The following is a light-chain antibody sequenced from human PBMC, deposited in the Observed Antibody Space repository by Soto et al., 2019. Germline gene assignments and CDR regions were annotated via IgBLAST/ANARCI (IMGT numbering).Light chain of an antibody. Sequence: ELVMTQSPATLSVSLGERATLSCRASQSVSNNYLACYQQRPGQAPRLLIYGASNRATGIPDRFSGSGSGTDFTLTISRLEPEDFAVYYCQQYGSSGTFGQGTKVDIK. V-gene: IGKV3-20*01. CDR1: QSVSNNY. J-gene: IGKJ1*01. CDR3: QQYGSSGT. CDR2: GAS.